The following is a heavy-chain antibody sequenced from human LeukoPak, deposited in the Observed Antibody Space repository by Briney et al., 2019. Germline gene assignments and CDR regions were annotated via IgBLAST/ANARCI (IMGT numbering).Heavy chain of an antibody. V-gene: IGHV3-23*01. J-gene: IGHJ5*02. Sequence: GGSLRLSCAASGFSLSSYAMSWVRQAPVRGLEWVASMKGGGADTFYADFVKGRFTLSRDDSRNTVYLQLNSLRVEDTAVYYCAKANWVSNADAVSWGQGTLVTVSS. CDR1: GFSLSSYA. CDR2: MKGGGADT. CDR3: AKANWVSNADAVS. D-gene: IGHD1-1*01.